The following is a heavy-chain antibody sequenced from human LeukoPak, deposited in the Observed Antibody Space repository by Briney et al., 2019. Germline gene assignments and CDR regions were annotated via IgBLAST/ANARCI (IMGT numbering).Heavy chain of an antibody. D-gene: IGHD5-18*01. CDR1: GFTFDDYA. CDR2: ISGDGGST. Sequence: GGSLRPSCAASGFTFDDYAMHWVRQAPGKGLEWVSLISGDGGSTYYADSVKGRFTISRDNSKNSLYLQMNSLRTEDTALYYCAKDSNDGYSYGSKPFDYWGQGTLVTVSS. CDR3: AKDSNDGYSYGSKPFDY. V-gene: IGHV3-43*02. J-gene: IGHJ4*02.